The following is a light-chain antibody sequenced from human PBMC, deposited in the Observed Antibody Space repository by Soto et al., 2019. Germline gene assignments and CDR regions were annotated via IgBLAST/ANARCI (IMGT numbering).Light chain of an antibody. J-gene: IGKJ1*01. Sequence: EIVMTQSPATLSVSPGERATLSCRASQSVSSNLAWYQQKPGQAPRLLIYGASTRATGIPARFSGSGSGTEFTLTISSLQSEDSAVYNCQQYYNWAWTFGQGTKVDIK. CDR2: GAS. V-gene: IGKV3-15*01. CDR1: QSVSSN. CDR3: QQYYNWAWT.